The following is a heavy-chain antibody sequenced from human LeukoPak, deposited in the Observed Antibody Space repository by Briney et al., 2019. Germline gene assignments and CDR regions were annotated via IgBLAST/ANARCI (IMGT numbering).Heavy chain of an antibody. J-gene: IGHJ4*02. CDR1: GGSISSYY. V-gene: IGHV4-59*01. CDR3: ARDVDIVVVVAARGVFDY. D-gene: IGHD2-15*01. CDR2: IFYSGNT. Sequence: SETLSLTCTVSGGSISSYYWNWIRQPPGKGLEWIGYIFYSGNTRYNPSLRSRVSISVDTSKNQFSLKLSSVTAADTAVYYCARDVDIVVVVAARGVFDYWGQGTLVTVSS.